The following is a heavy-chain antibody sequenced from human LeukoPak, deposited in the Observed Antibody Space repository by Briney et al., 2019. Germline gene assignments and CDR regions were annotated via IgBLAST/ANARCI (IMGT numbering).Heavy chain of an antibody. CDR1: GGSISSYY. D-gene: IGHD3-10*01. CDR2: IYYSGST. V-gene: IGHV4-59*08. CDR3: ARGGLWFGELLNNFDY. Sequence: SETLSLTFTVSGGSISSYYWSWIRQPPGKGLEWIGYIYYSGSTNYNPSLKSRVTISVDTSKNQFSLKLSSVTAADTAVYYCARGGLWFGELLNNFDYWGQGTLVTVSS. J-gene: IGHJ4*02.